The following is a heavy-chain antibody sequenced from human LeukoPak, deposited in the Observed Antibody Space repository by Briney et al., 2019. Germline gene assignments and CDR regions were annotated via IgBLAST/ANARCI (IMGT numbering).Heavy chain of an antibody. V-gene: IGHV3-23*01. D-gene: IGHD6-13*01. CDR3: AKWGSSWPYYFDY. CDR2: ISGSGGST. CDR1: GFTFSSYA. Sequence: QPGGSLRLSCAASGFTFSSYAMSWVRQAPGKGLEWASAISGSGGSTYYADSVKGRFTISRDNSKNTLYLQMNSLRAEDTAVYYCAKWGSSWPYYFDYWGQGTLVTVSS. J-gene: IGHJ4*02.